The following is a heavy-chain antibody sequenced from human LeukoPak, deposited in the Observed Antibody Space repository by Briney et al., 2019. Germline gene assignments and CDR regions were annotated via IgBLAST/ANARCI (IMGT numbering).Heavy chain of an antibody. CDR1: GYTFTGYY. CDR3: ARAPRRIAVAAKNWFDP. Sequence: ASVKVSCKASGYTFTGYYMHWVRQAPGQGLEWMGWINPNSGGTNYAQKFQGRVTMTRDTSISTAYMELSRPRSDDTAVYYCARAPRRIAVAAKNWFDPWGQGTLVTVSS. V-gene: IGHV1-2*02. CDR2: INPNSGGT. D-gene: IGHD6-19*01. J-gene: IGHJ5*02.